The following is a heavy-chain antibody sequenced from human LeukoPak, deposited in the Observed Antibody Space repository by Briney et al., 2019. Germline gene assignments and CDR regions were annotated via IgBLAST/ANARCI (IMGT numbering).Heavy chain of an antibody. D-gene: IGHD2-2*01. Sequence: SVKVSCKASGGTFSSYAISWVRQAPGQGLEWMGGIIPIFGTANYAQKFQGRVTITTDESTSTAYMELSSLRSEDTAVYYCARPAWGCSSTSCYLYMDVWGKGTTVTVSS. CDR3: ARPAWGCSSTSCYLYMDV. V-gene: IGHV1-69*05. CDR2: IIPIFGTA. CDR1: GGTFSSYA. J-gene: IGHJ6*03.